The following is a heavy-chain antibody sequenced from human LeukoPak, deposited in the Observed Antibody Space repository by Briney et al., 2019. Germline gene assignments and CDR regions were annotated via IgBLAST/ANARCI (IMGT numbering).Heavy chain of an antibody. V-gene: IGHV3-30*03. Sequence: GGSLRLSCAASGFTFSSYVMHWVRQAPGKGLEWVAVISNDGSKKYHADSVKGRFTISRDNSENTLYLQMDNLRAEDSALYFCARSRDGYNLLDFWGQGTLVTVSS. CDR2: ISNDGSKK. J-gene: IGHJ4*02. CDR3: ARSRDGYNLLDF. CDR1: GFTFSSYV. D-gene: IGHD5-24*01.